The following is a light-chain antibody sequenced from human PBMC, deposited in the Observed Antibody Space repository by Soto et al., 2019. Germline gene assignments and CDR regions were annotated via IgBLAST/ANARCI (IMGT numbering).Light chain of an antibody. Sequence: QSALTQPASVSGSPGQSITISCTGTSSDVGAYNYVSWYQQHPGKAPKLVIYEVGNRPSGVSNRFSGSKSGNTASLTISGLQAEDEADYYCTSYTTSDTPVFFGGGTKLTVL. CDR3: TSYTTSDTPVF. CDR1: SSDVGAYNY. V-gene: IGLV2-14*01. J-gene: IGLJ2*01. CDR2: EVG.